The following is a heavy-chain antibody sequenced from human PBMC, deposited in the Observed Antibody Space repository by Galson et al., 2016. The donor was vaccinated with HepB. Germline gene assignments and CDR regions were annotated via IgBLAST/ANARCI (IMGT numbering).Heavy chain of an antibody. CDR1: GYTFTTYG. CDR2: ISAKKPDT. J-gene: IGHJ4*02. D-gene: IGHD1-26*01. CDR3: ARDWEPETTDISDY. V-gene: IGHV1-18*01. Sequence: SVKVSCKASGYTFTTYGISWFRQAPGQGLEWMGWISAKKPDTYYAQKFQGRVTMTTDTSTTTAYMELTSLTSDDTAVYFCARDWEPETTDISDYWGQGTLVTVSS.